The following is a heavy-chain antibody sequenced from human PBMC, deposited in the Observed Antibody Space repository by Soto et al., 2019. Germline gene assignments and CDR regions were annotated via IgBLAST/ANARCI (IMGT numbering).Heavy chain of an antibody. Sequence: PSETLSLTCAVSGGSISSGGYSWSWIRQPPGKGPEWIGYIYHSGSTYYNPSLKSRVTISVDRSKNQFSLKLSSVTAADTAVYYCARDQGTGDFDYWGQGTLVTVSS. CDR1: GGSISSGGYS. D-gene: IGHD1-1*01. CDR3: ARDQGTGDFDY. J-gene: IGHJ4*02. CDR2: IYHSGST. V-gene: IGHV4-30-2*01.